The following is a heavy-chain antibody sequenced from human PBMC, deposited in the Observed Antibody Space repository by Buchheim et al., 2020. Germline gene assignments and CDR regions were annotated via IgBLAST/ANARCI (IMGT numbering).Heavy chain of an antibody. Sequence: EVQLLESGGGLVQPGGSLRLSCAASGFTFSSYAMSWVRQAPGKGLEWVSAISGSGCSTYYADSVKGRFTISRDNSKNTLYLQRNSLRAEDTAVYYCAKDARAYDYVWGSYRYYFDYWGQGTL. D-gene: IGHD3-16*02. J-gene: IGHJ4*02. CDR1: GFTFSSYA. V-gene: IGHV3-23*01. CDR2: ISGSGCST. CDR3: AKDARAYDYVWGSYRYYFDY.